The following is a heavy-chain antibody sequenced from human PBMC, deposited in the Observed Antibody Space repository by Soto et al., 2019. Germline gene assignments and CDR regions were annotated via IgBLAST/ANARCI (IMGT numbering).Heavy chain of an antibody. V-gene: IGHV4-39*01. Sequence: SETLSLTCTVSGGSISSSSYYWGWIRQPPGKGLEWIGSIYYSGSTYYNPSLKSRVTISVDTSKNQFSLKLSSVTAADTAVYYCARQGGTTVTTLDAWFDPWGQGTLVTVSS. CDR1: GGSISSSSYY. J-gene: IGHJ5*02. D-gene: IGHD4-17*01. CDR2: IYYSGST. CDR3: ARQGGTTVTTLDAWFDP.